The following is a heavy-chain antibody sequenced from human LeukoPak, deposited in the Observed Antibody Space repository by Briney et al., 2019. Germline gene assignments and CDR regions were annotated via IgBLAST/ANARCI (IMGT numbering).Heavy chain of an antibody. CDR2: INPNSGGT. J-gene: IGHJ3*02. D-gene: IGHD3-22*01. Sequence: ASVKVSCKASGYTFTSYYMHWVRQAPGQGLEWMGWINPNSGGTNYAQKFQGWVTMTRDTSISTAYMELSRLRSDDTAVYYCARGRPGYYDSSGRYRDAFDIWGQGTMVTVSS. CDR1: GYTFTSYY. V-gene: IGHV1-2*04. CDR3: ARGRPGYYDSSGRYRDAFDI.